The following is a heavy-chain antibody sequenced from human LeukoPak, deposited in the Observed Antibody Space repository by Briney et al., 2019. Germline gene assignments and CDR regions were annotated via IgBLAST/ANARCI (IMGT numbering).Heavy chain of an antibody. CDR2: ISGSGGST. D-gene: IGHD3-3*01. V-gene: IGHV3-23*01. J-gene: IGHJ4*02. Sequence: SGGSLRLSCAASGFTFSSYAMSWVRQAPGKGLEWVSAISGSGGSTYYADSVKGRFTISRDNSKNTLYLQMSSLRAEDTAVYYCAKRGPRGYDFWSGYTHPYYFDYWGQGTLVTVSS. CDR1: GFTFSSYA. CDR3: AKRGPRGYDFWSGYTHPYYFDY.